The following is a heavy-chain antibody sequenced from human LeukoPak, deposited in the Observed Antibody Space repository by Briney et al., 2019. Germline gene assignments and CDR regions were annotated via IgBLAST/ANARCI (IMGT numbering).Heavy chain of an antibody. CDR3: ARAGLGAFDI. V-gene: IGHV4-38-2*01. CDR2: IYHSAST. CDR1: GYSISSGYY. Sequence: PSETLSLTCAVSGYSISSGYYWAWIRQPPGKGLEWIGSIYHSASTYYNPSLKSRVTISVDTSKNQFSLKLSSVTAADTAVYYCARAGLGAFDIWGQGTMVTVSS. J-gene: IGHJ3*02.